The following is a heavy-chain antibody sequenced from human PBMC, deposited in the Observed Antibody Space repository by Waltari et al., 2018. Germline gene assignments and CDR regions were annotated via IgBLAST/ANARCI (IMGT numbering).Heavy chain of an antibody. Sequence: QLQLQESGPGLVKPSETLFLTCNVSGGSISDTSYFWGWVRQPPGKGLEWIGSISRRESALYKASLTSRATISFDNAKNQLYLKLTSLTAADTATYYCTRDANVGAPPPIGYWGQGALVTVS. CDR2: ISRRESA. J-gene: IGHJ4*02. D-gene: IGHD3-16*01. CDR1: GGSISDTSYF. CDR3: TRDANVGAPPPIGY. V-gene: IGHV4-39*07.